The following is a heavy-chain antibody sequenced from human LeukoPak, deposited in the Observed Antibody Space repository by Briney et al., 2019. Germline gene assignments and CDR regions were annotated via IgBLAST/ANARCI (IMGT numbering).Heavy chain of an antibody. J-gene: IGHJ6*02. CDR3: AQDRNAMDV. Sequence: PGGSLRLSCAASGFTFSSYAMSWVRQAPGKGLEWVSAISGSGGSTYYADSGKGRFTISRDNSKNTLYLQMNSLRAEDTAVSYCAQDRNAMDVWGQGTTVTVSS. CDR2: ISGSGGST. V-gene: IGHV3-23*01. CDR1: GFTFSSYA.